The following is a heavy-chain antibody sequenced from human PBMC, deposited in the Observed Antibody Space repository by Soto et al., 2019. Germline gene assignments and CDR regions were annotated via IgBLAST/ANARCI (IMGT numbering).Heavy chain of an antibody. CDR1: GFNFSSFG. CDR3: AKDRGWSSADLEY. J-gene: IGHJ4*02. CDR2: MSYDGSSK. V-gene: IGHV3-30*18. D-gene: IGHD6-19*01. Sequence: QVQLVESGGGVVQPGSSMRLSCAASGFNFSSFGMHWGRQAPGKGLEWVALMSYDGSSKYYQDSLKGRFTISRDKSKNTLYLQMSSLRVEDTAVYYCAKDRGWSSADLEYWGQGTLVTVSS.